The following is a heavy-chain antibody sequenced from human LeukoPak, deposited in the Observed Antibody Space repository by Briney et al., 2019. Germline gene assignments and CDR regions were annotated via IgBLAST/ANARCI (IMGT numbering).Heavy chain of an antibody. Sequence: GESLKISCKGSEYSFSSYWIAWVRQMPGKGLEWMGIIHPGNSETTYNPSFQGQVTISADKSINTAYLQWNSLKASDTAMYYCARRLSSIAAAAANDYWGQGTLVTVSP. J-gene: IGHJ4*02. CDR3: ARRLSSIAAAAANDY. CDR1: EYSFSSYW. V-gene: IGHV5-51*01. CDR2: IHPGNSET. D-gene: IGHD6-13*01.